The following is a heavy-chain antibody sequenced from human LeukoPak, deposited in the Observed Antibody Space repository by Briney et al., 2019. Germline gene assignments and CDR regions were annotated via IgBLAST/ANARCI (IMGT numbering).Heavy chain of an antibody. Sequence: GGSLRLSCAASGFTFSDHYMDWVRQAPGKGLGWVAVIWHDGKHKFYADSVKGRFTISRDNSKNTLYLQMNSLRAEDTAVYYCARDRGSDDPIDYWGQGTPVTVSS. CDR2: IWHDGKHK. V-gene: IGHV3-33*08. CDR1: GFTFSDHY. D-gene: IGHD2-15*01. J-gene: IGHJ4*02. CDR3: ARDRGSDDPIDY.